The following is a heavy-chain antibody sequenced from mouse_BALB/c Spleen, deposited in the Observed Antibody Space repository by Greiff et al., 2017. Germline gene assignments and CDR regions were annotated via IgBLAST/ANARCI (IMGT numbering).Heavy chain of an antibody. CDR1: GFTFSSYA. CDR2: ISSGGSYT. Sequence: EVMLVESGGGLVKPGGSLKLSCAASGFTFSSYAMSWVRQSPEKRLEWVAEISSGGSYTYYPDTVTGRFTISRDNAKNTLYLEMSSLRSEDTAMYYCARDRGYDYSWFAYWGQGTLVTVSA. J-gene: IGHJ3*01. D-gene: IGHD2-4*01. V-gene: IGHV5-9-4*01. CDR3: ARDRGYDYSWFAY.